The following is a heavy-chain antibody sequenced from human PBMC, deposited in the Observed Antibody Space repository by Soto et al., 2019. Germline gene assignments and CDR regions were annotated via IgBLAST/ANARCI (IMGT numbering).Heavy chain of an antibody. Sequence: ASVKVSCKASGYTFTSYGISWVRQAPGQGLEWMGWISAYNGNTNYAQKLQGRVTMTTDTSMTTAYMELSSLRSDDTAIYYCARDWRYGSGSSGQVFDPWGQGTLVTVSS. CDR2: ISAYNGNT. J-gene: IGHJ5*02. CDR1: GYTFTSYG. V-gene: IGHV1-18*04. CDR3: ARDWRYGSGSSGQVFDP. D-gene: IGHD3-10*01.